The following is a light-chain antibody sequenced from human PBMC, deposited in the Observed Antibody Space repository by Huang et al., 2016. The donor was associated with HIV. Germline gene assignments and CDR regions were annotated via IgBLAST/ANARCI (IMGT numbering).Light chain of an antibody. CDR1: QSVGSD. CDR3: QQRYKWPPLT. Sequence: EIVLTQSPATLSLSPGERATLACRARQSVGSDLAWYQQRPGQAPRLLIYDAASRAPVIPARFSGSWSGTDFSLTISSLEPEAFAVYYCQQRYKWPPLTFGGGTKVEIK. CDR2: DAA. V-gene: IGKV3-11*01. J-gene: IGKJ4*01.